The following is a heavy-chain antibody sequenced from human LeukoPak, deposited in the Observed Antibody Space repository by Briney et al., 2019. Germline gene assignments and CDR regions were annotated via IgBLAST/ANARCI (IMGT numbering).Heavy chain of an antibody. Sequence: SETLSLTCAVYGGSFSGYYWSWIRQPPGKGLEWIGEINHSGSTNYNPSLKGRVTISVDTSKNQFSLKLSSVTAADTAVYYCARAGARYCSSTSCRPYYYYMDVWGKGTTVTVSS. CDR1: GGSFSGYY. CDR3: ARAGARYCSSTSCRPYYYYMDV. CDR2: INHSGST. D-gene: IGHD2-2*01. J-gene: IGHJ6*03. V-gene: IGHV4-34*01.